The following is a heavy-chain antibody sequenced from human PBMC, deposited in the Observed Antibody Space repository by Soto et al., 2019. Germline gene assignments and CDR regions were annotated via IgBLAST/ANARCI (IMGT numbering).Heavy chain of an antibody. CDR1: GASITSSHW. J-gene: IGHJ6*02. V-gene: IGHV4-4*02. CDR3: AILPKNYGDYYTPDGLDV. Sequence: QVQLQESGPGLVKPSGTLSLTCAVSGASITSSHWWSWVRQPPGKGLAWIGEIYRTGRTNYNPSLKSRVTMSLDKSQNQFSRNLTSVTAADTALYYGAILPKNYGDYYTPDGLDVWGQGTTVIFSS. CDR2: IYRTGRT. D-gene: IGHD4-17*01.